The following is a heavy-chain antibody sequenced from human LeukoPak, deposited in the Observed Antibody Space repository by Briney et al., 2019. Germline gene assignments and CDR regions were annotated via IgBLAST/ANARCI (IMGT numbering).Heavy chain of an antibody. V-gene: IGHV1-2*02. CDR2: INPTSGGT. J-gene: IGHJ4*02. D-gene: IGHD5/OR15-5a*01. Sequence: GASVEVSCKASGYTFIGYYLHWVRQAPGQGLEWMGWINPTSGGTNYAQKFQDRVTMTRDTSINTAYMELSRLTSDDTAVYYCARLVGLSTTASYWGQGTLVIVSS. CDR3: ARLVGLSTTASY. CDR1: GYTFIGYY.